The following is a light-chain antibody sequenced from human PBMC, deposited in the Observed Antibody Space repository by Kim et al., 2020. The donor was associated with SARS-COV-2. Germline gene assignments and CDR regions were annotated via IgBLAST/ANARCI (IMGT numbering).Light chain of an antibody. V-gene: IGKV3-20*01. J-gene: IGKJ1*01. CDR2: GAS. CDR3: QQYGSSPRT. CDR1: RRVSSSY. Sequence: YAAERATLSCRPSRRVSSSYLAWYQQKPGQAPRLLIYGASSRATGIPYRFSGSGSGTDFTLTISRLEPEDFAVYYCQQYGSSPRTFGQGTKVDIK.